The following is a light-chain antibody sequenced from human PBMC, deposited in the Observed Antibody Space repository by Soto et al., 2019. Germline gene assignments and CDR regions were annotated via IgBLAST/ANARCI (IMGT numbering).Light chain of an antibody. J-gene: IGKJ1*01. CDR2: GAS. CDR3: QQYGISPST. Sequence: EIVLTQSPGTLSLSPGERATLSCRASQSVSSDYLAWYQQKPGQAPRLLIYGASSRATGIPDRFSGSGSGTDFTLTISRLEPEYFAVYYCQQYGISPSTFGKGTRWISN. CDR1: QSVSSDY. V-gene: IGKV3-20*01.